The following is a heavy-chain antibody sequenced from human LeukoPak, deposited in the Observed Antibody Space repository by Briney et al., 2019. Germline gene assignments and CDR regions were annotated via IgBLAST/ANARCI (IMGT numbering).Heavy chain of an antibody. D-gene: IGHD3-3*01. CDR3: ARSWGGSTIFERTEFDY. J-gene: IGHJ4*02. Sequence: GRSLRLSSVASTVTSSSYAMQWVRPAPEEGLEWVAVISYVGSNKYYADSVEGRFTITRDNSKNTLYLQMNSLRAEDTAVYYCARSWGGSTIFERTEFDYWGQGTLVTVSS. CDR2: ISYVGSNK. V-gene: IGHV3-30*04. CDR1: TVTSSSYA.